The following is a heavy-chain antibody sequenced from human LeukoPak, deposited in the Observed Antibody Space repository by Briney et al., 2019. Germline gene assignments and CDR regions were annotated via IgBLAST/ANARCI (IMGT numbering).Heavy chain of an antibody. Sequence: PSETLSLTCTVSGGSISSYYWSWIRQPPGKGLEWIGYIYYSGSTNYNPSLKSRVTISVDTSKNQFSLKLSSVTAADTAVYYCARDPSGSGGVFDYWGQGTLVTVSS. CDR1: GGSISSYY. V-gene: IGHV4-59*01. J-gene: IGHJ4*02. CDR2: IYYSGST. CDR3: ARDPSGSGGVFDY. D-gene: IGHD3-10*01.